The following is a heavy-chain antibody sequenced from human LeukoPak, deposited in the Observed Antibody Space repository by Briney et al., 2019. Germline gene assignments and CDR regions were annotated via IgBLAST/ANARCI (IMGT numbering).Heavy chain of an antibody. Sequence: SQTLSLTCAISGDSVSSNSAAWNRIRQSPSRGLEWLGRTYYRSKWYHDYTISVKSRITIDPDTSKNQFSLHLTSLTPEDTGIYYCARGGILVRVVVHLDYWGQGTLVTVSS. CDR1: GDSVSSNSAA. V-gene: IGHV6-1*01. CDR2: TYYRSKWYH. D-gene: IGHD6-6*01. CDR3: ARGGILVRVVVHLDY. J-gene: IGHJ4*02.